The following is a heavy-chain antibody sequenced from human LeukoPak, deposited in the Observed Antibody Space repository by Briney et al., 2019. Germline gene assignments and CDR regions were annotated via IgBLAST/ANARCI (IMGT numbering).Heavy chain of an antibody. V-gene: IGHV4-59*08. J-gene: IGHJ4*02. CDR3: ARQPYMLGAYYFDY. Sequence: SETLSLTCTVSGGSMSSYYWSWIRQPPGKGLEWMGYIFYSGSTNYNPSLKSQVTLSVDTSKNQFSLKLGSVTAADTAVYYCARQPYMLGAYYFDYWGQGSLVTVSS. D-gene: IGHD1-26*01. CDR2: IFYSGST. CDR1: GGSMSSYY.